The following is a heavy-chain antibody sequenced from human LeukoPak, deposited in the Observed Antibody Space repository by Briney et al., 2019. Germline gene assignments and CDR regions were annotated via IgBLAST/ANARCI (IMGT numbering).Heavy chain of an antibody. J-gene: IGHJ4*02. Sequence: PSETLSLTCAVHGGSFSGYYWNWIRQPPGRGLEWIGEINHSGYTNYNPSLKSRVTISVDTSKNQFSLKVSSVTAADTAVYYCARGRAGSGLMINWGQGTLVTVSS. CDR1: GGSFSGYY. V-gene: IGHV4-34*01. D-gene: IGHD2-8*01. CDR3: ARGRAGSGLMIN. CDR2: INHSGYT.